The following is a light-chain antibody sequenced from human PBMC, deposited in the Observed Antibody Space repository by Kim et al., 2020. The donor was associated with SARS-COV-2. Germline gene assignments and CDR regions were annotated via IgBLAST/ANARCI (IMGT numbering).Light chain of an antibody. CDR1: SSDVGGYNY. Sequence: QSALTQPRSVSGSPGQSVTISCTGTSSDVGGYNYVSWHQQHPGKAPKVMIYGVSQRPSGVPDRFSGSKSGNTASLTISGLQAEDEGDYYCCSYAGSYTWVFGGGTQLTVL. J-gene: IGLJ3*02. CDR2: GVS. V-gene: IGLV2-11*01. CDR3: CSYAGSYTWV.